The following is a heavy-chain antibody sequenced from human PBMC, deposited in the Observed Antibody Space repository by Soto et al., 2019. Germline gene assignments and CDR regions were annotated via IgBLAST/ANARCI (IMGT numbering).Heavy chain of an antibody. CDR2: ISISGSTI. J-gene: IGHJ4*02. CDR3: ADGGRYPYY. V-gene: IGHV3-11*01. Sequence: PGGSLRLSCAASGFTFSDYFMIWIRQAPGRGLECVSYISISGSTIFYADSVKGRFTISRDNSKNTVYLQMTSLRADDTAVYYCADGGRYPYYWGPGTLVTVSS. D-gene: IGHD1-26*01. CDR1: GFTFSDYF.